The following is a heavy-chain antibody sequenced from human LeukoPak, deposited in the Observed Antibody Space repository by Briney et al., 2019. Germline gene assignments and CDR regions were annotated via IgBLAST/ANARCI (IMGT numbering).Heavy chain of an antibody. Sequence: PAETLSLTCSVSGGSISSSSYYWGWVRQPPAKGLEWIGSIYYSGSTYYNPSLKSRVTISVDTSKNQFSLKLSSVTAADTAVHYCARGSAIWGNDYWGQGTLVTVSS. CDR3: ARGSAIWGNDY. CDR1: GGSISSSSYY. J-gene: IGHJ4*02. V-gene: IGHV4-39*07. D-gene: IGHD2-21*01. CDR2: IYYSGST.